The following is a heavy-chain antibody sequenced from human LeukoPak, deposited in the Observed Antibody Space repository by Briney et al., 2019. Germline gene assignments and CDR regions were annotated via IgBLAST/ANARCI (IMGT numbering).Heavy chain of an antibody. Sequence: GGSLSLSYAASGFTFSSYAMSWVRQAPGKGLEWVSAISGSGGSTYYADSVKGRFTISRDNSKNTLYLQMNSLRAEDTAVYYCAKDLGYSSGWASDYWGQGTLVTVSS. D-gene: IGHD6-19*01. V-gene: IGHV3-23*01. J-gene: IGHJ4*02. CDR2: ISGSGGST. CDR3: AKDLGYSSGWASDY. CDR1: GFTFSSYA.